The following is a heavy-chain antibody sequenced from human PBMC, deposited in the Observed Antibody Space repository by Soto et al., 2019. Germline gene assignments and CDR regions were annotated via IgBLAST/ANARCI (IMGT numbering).Heavy chain of an antibody. CDR1: GGSISSSNW. Sequence: PSETLSLTCAVSGGSISSSNWWSWVRQPPGKGLEWIGEVYRSGSTYYNPSLKSRVTMSVDKSKNQISLNLSSVTAADTAVYYCARQRDLSGDAPGSGTYPLSDWGQGTLVTVSS. V-gene: IGHV4-4*02. CDR3: ARQRDLSGDAPGSGTYPLSD. D-gene: IGHD3-10*01. CDR2: VYRSGST. J-gene: IGHJ4*02.